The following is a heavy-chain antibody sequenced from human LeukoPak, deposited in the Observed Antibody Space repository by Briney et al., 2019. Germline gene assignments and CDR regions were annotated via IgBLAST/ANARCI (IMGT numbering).Heavy chain of an antibody. Sequence: SETLSLTCTVSGGSISSSSYYWGWIRQPPGKGLEWIGSIYYSGSTYYNPSLKSRVTISVDTSKNQFSLKLSSVTAADTAVYCCARLLLVAATPVDYWGQGTLVTVSS. CDR2: IYYSGST. D-gene: IGHD2-15*01. V-gene: IGHV4-39*01. CDR1: GGSISSSSYY. CDR3: ARLLLVAATPVDY. J-gene: IGHJ4*02.